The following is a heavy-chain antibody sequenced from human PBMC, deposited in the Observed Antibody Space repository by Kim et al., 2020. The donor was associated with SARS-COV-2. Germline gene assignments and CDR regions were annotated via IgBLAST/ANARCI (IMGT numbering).Heavy chain of an antibody. CDR3: ARALESSRYYGMDV. V-gene: IGHV4-4*07. D-gene: IGHD2-2*01. Sequence: NPSLKSRFALSVDTTKNQFSLKLSSVTAADTAVYYCARALESSRYYGMDVWGQGTTVTVSS. J-gene: IGHJ6*02.